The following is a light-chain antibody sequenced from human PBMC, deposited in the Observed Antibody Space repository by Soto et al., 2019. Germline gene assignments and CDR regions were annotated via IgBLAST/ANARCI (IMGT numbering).Light chain of an antibody. CDR1: SSNIGAGYD. J-gene: IGLJ2*01. Sequence: QSVLTQPPSVSGAPGQRVTISCTGSSSNIGAGYDVHWYQQLPGTAPKLIIYGNSNRPSGVPDRFSGSNSGTSASLAITGLLAEDEADDYYQCYNSGLSGVVFGGGTKLTVL. V-gene: IGLV1-40*01. CDR3: QCYNSGLSGVV. CDR2: GNS.